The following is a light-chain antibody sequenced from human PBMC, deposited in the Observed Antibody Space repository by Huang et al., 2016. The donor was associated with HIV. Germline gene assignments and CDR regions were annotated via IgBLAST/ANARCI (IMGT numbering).Light chain of an antibody. CDR3: QRYQSVPWT. Sequence: DIQMTHTPSSLSASVGDSVTIICRASQGISTSLAWYQQKPGKAPKLLLYATSTLESCVPSRFSVSGSGTHYTLTISTLQPEDLATYYCQRYQSVPWTFGQGTKVAI. V-gene: IGKV1-NL1*01. CDR2: ATS. CDR1: QGISTS. J-gene: IGKJ1*01.